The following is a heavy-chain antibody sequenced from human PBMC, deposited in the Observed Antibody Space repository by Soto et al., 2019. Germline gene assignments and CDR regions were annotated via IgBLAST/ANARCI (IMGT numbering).Heavy chain of an antibody. CDR2: ISWNSGSI. V-gene: IGHV3-9*01. CDR1: GFTFDDYD. D-gene: IGHD6-13*01. J-gene: IGHJ4*02. Sequence: EVQLVESGGGLVQHGRSLRLSCAASGFTFDDYDLHWVRQAPVKGLECVSGISWNSGSIGYADSVKGRFTIARDNAKNSLYLQMNSLSAEDTSLYYCSRGLIAAAGYFDQWGQGTMVTVSS. CDR3: SRGLIAAAGYFDQ.